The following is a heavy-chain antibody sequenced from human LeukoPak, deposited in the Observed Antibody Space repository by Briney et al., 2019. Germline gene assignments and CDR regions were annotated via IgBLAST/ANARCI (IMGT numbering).Heavy chain of an antibody. CDR2: IIPIFGTA. V-gene: IGHV1-69*05. Sequence: SVKVSCKASGGTFSSYAISWVRQAPGQGLEWMGGIIPIFGTANYAQKFQGRVTITTDESTSTAYMELSSLRSEDTAVYYCARERSPGYCSSTNRYTPRWFDPWRQGTLVTVSS. CDR1: GGTFSSYA. CDR3: ARERSPGYCSSTNRYTPRWFDP. D-gene: IGHD2-2*02. J-gene: IGHJ5*02.